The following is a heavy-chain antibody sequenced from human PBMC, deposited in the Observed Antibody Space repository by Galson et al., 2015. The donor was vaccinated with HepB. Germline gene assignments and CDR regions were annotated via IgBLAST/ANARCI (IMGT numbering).Heavy chain of an antibody. CDR2: ISGSGGST. CDR3: AKEIRNSSGWAYYYYYMDV. CDR1: GFTFSSYA. D-gene: IGHD6-19*01. J-gene: IGHJ6*03. V-gene: IGHV3-23*01. Sequence: SLRLSCAASGFTFSSYAMSWVRQAPGKGLEWVSAISGSGGSTYYADSVKGRFTISRDNSKNTLYLQMNSLRAEDTAVYYCAKEIRNSSGWAYYYYYMDVWGKGTTVTVSS.